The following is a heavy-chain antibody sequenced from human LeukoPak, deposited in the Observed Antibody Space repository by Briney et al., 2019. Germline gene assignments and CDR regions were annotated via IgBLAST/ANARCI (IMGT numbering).Heavy chain of an antibody. J-gene: IGHJ3*02. CDR2: IIPIFGTA. CDR3: ARGALEMATMDAFDI. D-gene: IGHD5-24*01. V-gene: IGHV1-69*01. CDR1: GGTFSSYA. Sequence: SVNVSFKASGGTFSSYAISWVRQAPGQGLEWMGGIIPIFGTANYAQKFQGRVTITADESTSTAYMELSSLRSEDTAVYYCARGALEMATMDAFDIWGQGTMVTVSS.